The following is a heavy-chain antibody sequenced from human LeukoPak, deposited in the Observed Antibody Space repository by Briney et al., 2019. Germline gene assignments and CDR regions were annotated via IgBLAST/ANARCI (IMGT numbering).Heavy chain of an antibody. CDR2: INSDGSST. Sequence: PGGSLRLSCAASGFTFSSYWMHWVRQAPGKGLVWVSRINSDGSSTSYADSVKGRFTISRDNAKNTLYLQMNSLRAEDTAVYYCARRRDRPDANFDYWGQGTLVTVSS. CDR1: GFTFSSYW. J-gene: IGHJ4*02. CDR3: ARRRDRPDANFDY. V-gene: IGHV3-74*01. D-gene: IGHD5-24*01.